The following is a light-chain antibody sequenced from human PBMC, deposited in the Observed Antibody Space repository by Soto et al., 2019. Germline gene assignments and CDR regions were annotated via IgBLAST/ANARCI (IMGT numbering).Light chain of an antibody. V-gene: IGLV2-14*01. CDR1: GSDVGGYNY. J-gene: IGLJ1*01. CDR3: SSYTTTDTDV. CDR2: DVN. Sequence: QSALTQPASVSGSPGQSITISCTGTGSDVGGYNYVSWFQQYPGKAPKLMIYDVNTRPSGVSNRFSCSKSGNTASLTISGLQVEDEADYYCSSYTTTDTDVFGTGTKVTVL.